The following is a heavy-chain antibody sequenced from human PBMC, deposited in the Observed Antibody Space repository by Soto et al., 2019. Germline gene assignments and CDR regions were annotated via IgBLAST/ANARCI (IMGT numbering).Heavy chain of an antibody. CDR3: ATVSHYDILTVLVPFFDY. CDR1: GYTLTELS. CDR2: FDPEDGET. J-gene: IGHJ4*02. D-gene: IGHD3-9*01. V-gene: IGHV1-24*01. Sequence: ASVKVSCKVSGYTLTELSMHWVRQAPGKGLEWMGGFDPEDGETIYAQKFQGRVTMTEDTSTDTAYMELSSLRSEDTAVYYCATVSHYDILTVLVPFFDYWGQGTLVTVSS.